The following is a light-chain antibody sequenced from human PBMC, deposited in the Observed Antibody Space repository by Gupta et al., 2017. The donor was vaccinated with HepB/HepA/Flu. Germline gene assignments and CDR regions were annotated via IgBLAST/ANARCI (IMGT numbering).Light chain of an antibody. CDR3: QQSYSTLYT. CDR2: GTS. CDR1: QTISTL. J-gene: IGKJ2*01. Sequence: DIPMTQTPSPLSASVGDRVTITCRASQTISTLLAWYQQKPGKAPNLLIYGTSTLHGGVPSRFSGSGSGTDFTLTISSLQPEDFATYYCQQSYSTLYTFGQGTKLEIK. V-gene: IGKV1-39*01.